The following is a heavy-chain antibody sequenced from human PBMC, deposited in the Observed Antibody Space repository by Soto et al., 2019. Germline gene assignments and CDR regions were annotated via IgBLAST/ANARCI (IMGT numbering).Heavy chain of an antibody. V-gene: IGHV1-69*02. J-gene: IGHJ3*02. D-gene: IGHD6-13*01. CDR1: GGTFSTYT. CDR3: TLGSWSAETFDI. Sequence: QVQLVQSGAEVKKPGSSVKVSCKASGGTFSTYTIIWVRQAPGQGLEWMGRILPMLDITNSAQRFQGRVTITADKSTSTAYLKLSSLRSEDTDVYYCTLGSWSAETFDIWGRGTMVTVSS. CDR2: ILPMLDIT.